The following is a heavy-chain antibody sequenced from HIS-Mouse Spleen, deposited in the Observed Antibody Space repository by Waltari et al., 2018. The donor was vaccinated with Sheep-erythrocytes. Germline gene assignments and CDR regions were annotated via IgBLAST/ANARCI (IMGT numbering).Heavy chain of an antibody. CDR2: ISYDGSNK. CDR3: AKGDAMVYDAFDI. CDR1: GFTFSSYG. D-gene: IGHD2-8*01. V-gene: IGHV3-30*18. J-gene: IGHJ3*02. Sequence: CAASGFTFSSYGMHWVRQAPGKGLEWVAVISYDGSNKYYADSVKGRFTLSRENSKNTLYLEMNSRRAEDTAVYYCAKGDAMVYDAFDIWGQGTMVTVSS.